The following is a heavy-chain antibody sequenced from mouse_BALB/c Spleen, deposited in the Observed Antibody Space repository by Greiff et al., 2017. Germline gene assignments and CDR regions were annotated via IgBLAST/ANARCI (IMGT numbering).Heavy chain of an antibody. V-gene: IGHV5-6*01. J-gene: IGHJ3*01. D-gene: IGHD2-4*01. CDR3: TMITRGAWFAY. CDR2: ISSGGSYT. Sequence: EVKLMEPGGDLVKPGGSLKLSCAASGFTFSSYGMSWVRQTPDKRLEWVATISSGGSYTYYPDSVKGRFTISRDNAKNTLYLQMSSLKSEDTAMYYCTMITRGAWFAYWGQGTLVTVSA. CDR1: GFTFSSYG.